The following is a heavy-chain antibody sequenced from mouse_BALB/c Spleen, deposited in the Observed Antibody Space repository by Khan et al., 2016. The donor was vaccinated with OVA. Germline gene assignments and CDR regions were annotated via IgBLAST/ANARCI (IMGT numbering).Heavy chain of an antibody. CDR3: ARHVVPSIYEGSIDGLDV. Sequence: EVQLVESGGGLVKPGGSLKLSCAASGFTFSSYAMSWVRQTPETRLEWVATISSGGSYTYYPDSVKGRFPISRDNAKNTLYLQMSSLRSEDTAMYYCARHVVPSIYEGSIDGLDVWGAGTTVTVSS. D-gene: IGHD2-3*01. CDR2: ISSGGSYT. CDR1: GFTFSSYA. J-gene: IGHJ1*01. V-gene: IGHV5-9-3*01.